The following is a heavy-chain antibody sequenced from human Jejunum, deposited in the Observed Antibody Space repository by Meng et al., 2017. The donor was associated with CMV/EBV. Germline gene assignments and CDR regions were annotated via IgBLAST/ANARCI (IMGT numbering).Heavy chain of an antibody. D-gene: IGHD2-15*01. CDR1: GYTFTAGYY. V-gene: IGHV1-2*02. CDR3: ARDSQRWYGDH. Sequence: SCKASGYTFTAGYYLHWVRRAPGQGLEWMGWISPNSGDTNYAQKFQGRVTMTRDTSISTAYLELTRLKSDDTAVYFCARDSQRWYGDHWGQGTLVTVSS. J-gene: IGHJ5*02. CDR2: ISPNSGDT.